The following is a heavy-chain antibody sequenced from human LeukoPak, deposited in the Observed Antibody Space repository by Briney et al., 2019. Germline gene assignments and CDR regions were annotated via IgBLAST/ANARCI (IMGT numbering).Heavy chain of an antibody. CDR1: GGTFSSYA. J-gene: IGHJ4*02. CDR2: IIPIFGTA. Sequence: GASVKVSCKASGGTFSSYAISWVRQAPGQGLEWMGGIIPIFGTANYAQKFQGRVTITADKSTSTAYMELSRLRSDDTAVYYCARVDGSGSYPYWGQGTLVTVSS. CDR3: ARVDGSGSYPY. V-gene: IGHV1-69*06. D-gene: IGHD3-10*01.